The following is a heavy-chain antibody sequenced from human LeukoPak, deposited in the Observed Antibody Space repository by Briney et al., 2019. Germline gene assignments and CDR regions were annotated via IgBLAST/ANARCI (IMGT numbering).Heavy chain of an antibody. Sequence: GGSLRLSCAASGFTFSSYEMNWVRQAPGKGPEWISYISSGGSTIYDADSVKGRFTISRDNAKNSLYLQMNSLRAEDTAVYYCARWGYDFSSWGQGTLVTVSS. CDR3: ARWGYDFSS. J-gene: IGHJ5*02. CDR1: GFTFSSYE. V-gene: IGHV3-48*03. CDR2: ISSGGSTI. D-gene: IGHD3-3*01.